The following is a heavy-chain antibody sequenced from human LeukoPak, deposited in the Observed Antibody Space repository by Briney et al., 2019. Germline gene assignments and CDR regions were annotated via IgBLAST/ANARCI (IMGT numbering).Heavy chain of an antibody. CDR1: GFTFNSYA. Sequence: GGSLRLSCAASGFTFNSYAMSWVRQAPGTGLEWVSAISGSGGDTYYADSVKGRFTISRDNSKNTLYLQMSSLRADDTAVYYCAKSRLGYDYWGQGTLVTVSS. J-gene: IGHJ4*02. V-gene: IGHV3-23*01. CDR2: ISGSGGDT. D-gene: IGHD5-12*01. CDR3: AKSRLGYDY.